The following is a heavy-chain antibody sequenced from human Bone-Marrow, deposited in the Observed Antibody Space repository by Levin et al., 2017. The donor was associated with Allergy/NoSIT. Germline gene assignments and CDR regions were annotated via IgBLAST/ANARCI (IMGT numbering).Heavy chain of an antibody. V-gene: IGHV1-8*01. CDR1: GYTFTSYN. CDR3: ARGDCYSGSCYGPDWFDP. CDR2: INPNSGNT. D-gene: IGHD2-15*01. J-gene: IGHJ5*02. Sequence: PVASVKVSCKTSGYTFTSYNVYWVRQATGQGLEWMGYINPNSGNTGYAQKFQGRVTMTRNSSITTAYMELSGLTSEDTAMYYCARGDCYSGSCYGPDWFDPWGQGTQVTVSS.